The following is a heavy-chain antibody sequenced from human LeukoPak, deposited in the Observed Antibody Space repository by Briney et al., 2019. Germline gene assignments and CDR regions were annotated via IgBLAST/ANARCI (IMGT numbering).Heavy chain of an antibody. D-gene: IGHD6-19*01. J-gene: IGHJ4*02. V-gene: IGHV1-69*02. CDR1: GGTFSSYT. Sequence: SVKVSCKASGGTFSSYTISWVRQAPGQGLEWMGRIIAILGIANYAQKFQGRVTITADKSTSTAYMELSSLRSEDTAVYYCARVYSSGWGDWGQGTLVTVSS. CDR2: IIAILGIA. CDR3: ARVYSSGWGD.